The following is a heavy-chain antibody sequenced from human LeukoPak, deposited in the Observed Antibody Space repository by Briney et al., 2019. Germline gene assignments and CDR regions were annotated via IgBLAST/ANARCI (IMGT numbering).Heavy chain of an antibody. CDR1: GFTFSSYA. CDR3: AKENTVAGIHPVDDY. D-gene: IGHD6-19*01. J-gene: IGHJ4*02. CDR2: ISGSGGST. V-gene: IGHV3-23*01. Sequence: GGSLRLFCAASGFTFSSYAMSWVRQAPGKGLEWVSAISGSGGSTYYADSVKGRFTISRDNSKNTLYLQMNSLRAEDTAVYYCAKENTVAGIHPVDDYWGQGTLVTVSS.